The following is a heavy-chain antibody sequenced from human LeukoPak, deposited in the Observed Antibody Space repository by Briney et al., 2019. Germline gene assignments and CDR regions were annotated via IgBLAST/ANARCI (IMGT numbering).Heavy chain of an antibody. V-gene: IGHV3-15*01. CDR3: TTYASGGSWFDS. CDR1: GFTFSDAW. J-gene: IGHJ5*01. D-gene: IGHD3-10*01. Sequence: KPAGSLRLSCAASGFTFSDAWMTWFLRAPGKEREWVGRIKHKNGGGTTDYAEPVQGTFTISRSDSKNTLYLQFMTLTIKATALYFCTTYASGGSWFDSWGQGNLVTVSS. CDR2: IKHKNGGGTT.